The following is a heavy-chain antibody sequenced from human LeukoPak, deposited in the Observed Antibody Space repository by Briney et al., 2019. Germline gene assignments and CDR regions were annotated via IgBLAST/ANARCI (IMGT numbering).Heavy chain of an antibody. J-gene: IGHJ5*02. CDR1: GGSISSGGYY. Sequence: SETLSLTCTVSGGSISSGGYYWSWIRQHPGKGLEWIGYIYYSGSTYYNPSLKSRVTISVDTPKNQFFLKLSSVTAADTAVYYCARYCSGGSCYDWFDPWGQGTLVTVSS. CDR3: ARYCSGGSCYDWFDP. CDR2: IYYSGST. V-gene: IGHV4-31*03. D-gene: IGHD2-15*01.